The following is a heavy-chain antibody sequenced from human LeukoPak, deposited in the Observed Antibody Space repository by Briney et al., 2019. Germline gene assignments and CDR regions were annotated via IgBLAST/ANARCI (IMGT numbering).Heavy chain of an antibody. J-gene: IGHJ1*01. CDR2: KSDGST. V-gene: IGHV3-74*01. Sequence: GGSLRLSCAASGFTFSSYWMHGVRQAPGKGLVWVSRKSDGSTNYADSVKGRFTISRDNAKNTVSLQMNSLRAEDTGVYYCARAPSEIGGYYPKYFRHSGQGTLVTVSS. CDR1: GFTFSSYW. CDR3: ARAPSEIGGYYPKYFRH. D-gene: IGHD3-22*01.